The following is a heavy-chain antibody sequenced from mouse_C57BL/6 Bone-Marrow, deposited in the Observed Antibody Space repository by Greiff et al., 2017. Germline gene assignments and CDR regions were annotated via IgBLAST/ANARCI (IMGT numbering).Heavy chain of an antibody. V-gene: IGHV1-55*01. Sequence: VQLQQSGAELVKPGASVKMSCKASGYTFTSYWITWVKQRPGQGLEWIGDIYPGSGSTNYNEKFKSKATLTVDTSSSTAYMQLSSLTSEDSAVYYCARGYYDYAMDYWGQGTSVTVSS. CDR1: GYTFTSYW. CDR3: ARGYYDYAMDY. D-gene: IGHD2-3*01. CDR2: IYPGSGST. J-gene: IGHJ4*01.